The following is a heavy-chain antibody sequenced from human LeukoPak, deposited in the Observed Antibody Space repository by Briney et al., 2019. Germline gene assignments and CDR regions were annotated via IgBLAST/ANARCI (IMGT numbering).Heavy chain of an antibody. J-gene: IGHJ4*02. V-gene: IGHV4-4*07. CDR2: IYTSGST. CDR3: ATQVVPAASFDH. D-gene: IGHD2-2*01. Sequence: SETLSLTCTVSGYSISSGYYWGWIRQPAGKGLEWIGRIYTSGSTNYNPSLKSRVTMSVDTSKNQFSLKLSSVTAADTAVYYCATQVVPAASFDHWGQGTLVTVSS. CDR1: GYSISSGYY.